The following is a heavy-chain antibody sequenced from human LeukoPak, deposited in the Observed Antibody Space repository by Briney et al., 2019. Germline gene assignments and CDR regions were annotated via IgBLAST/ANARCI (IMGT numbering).Heavy chain of an antibody. CDR3: ASLVAANYYYYGMDV. Sequence: ASVKVSCKASGYTFTSYYMHWVRQAPGQGLEWMGIINPSGGSTSYAQKFQGRVTMTRNTSISTAYMELSSLRSEDTAVYYCASLVAANYYYYGMDVWGQGTTVTVSS. V-gene: IGHV1-46*01. D-gene: IGHD2-15*01. J-gene: IGHJ6*02. CDR1: GYTFTSYY. CDR2: INPSGGST.